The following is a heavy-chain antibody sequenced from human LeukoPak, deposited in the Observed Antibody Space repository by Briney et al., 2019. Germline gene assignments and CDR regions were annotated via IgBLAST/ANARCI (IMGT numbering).Heavy chain of an antibody. V-gene: IGHV1-18*01. Sequence: ASVKVSCKASGYTFTIYGISWVRQAPGQGLEWMGWISPNNGDTKYAQKLQGRVTMTTDTSTNTVYMELRSLTSDAAAVYFCARDGGREVATITPNWFDPWGQGTLVTVSS. CDR2: ISPNNGDT. CDR3: ARDGGREVATITPNWFDP. J-gene: IGHJ5*02. D-gene: IGHD5-24*01. CDR1: GYTFTIYG.